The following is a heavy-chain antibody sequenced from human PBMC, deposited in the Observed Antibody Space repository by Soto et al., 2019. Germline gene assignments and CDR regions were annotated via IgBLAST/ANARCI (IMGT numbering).Heavy chain of an antibody. CDR1: GSSISPFY. CDR2: IYYTGST. D-gene: IGHD4-17*01. Sequence: SETLSLTCTVSGSSISPFYWSWIRQPPGKGLEWIGYIYYTGSTKYNPSLKSRVTLSLGTSRNQLSLRLNSVTAADTAVYYCTRVGGYYGDYPNFDYWGPGTLVTVSS. V-gene: IGHV4-59*01. CDR3: TRVGGYYGDYPNFDY. J-gene: IGHJ4*02.